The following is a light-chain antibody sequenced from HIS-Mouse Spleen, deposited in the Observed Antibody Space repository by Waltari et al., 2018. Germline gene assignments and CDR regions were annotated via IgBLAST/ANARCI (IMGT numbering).Light chain of an antibody. V-gene: IGLV1-44*01. J-gene: IGLJ3*02. CDR1: SPTSGRNP. Sequence: QSVLPQPPSASGTPGQRVTISCSGCSPTSGRNPLNWYQQLPGTAPKLLIYSNYQRPSGVPDRFSGSKSGTSASLAISGLQSEDEADYYCAAWDDSLNGRVFGGGTKLTVL. CDR2: SNY. CDR3: AAWDDSLNGRV.